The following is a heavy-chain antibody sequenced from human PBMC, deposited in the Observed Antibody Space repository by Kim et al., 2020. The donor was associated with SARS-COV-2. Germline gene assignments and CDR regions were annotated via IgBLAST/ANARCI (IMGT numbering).Heavy chain of an antibody. CDR2: ISSSSSTI. V-gene: IGHV3-48*02. CDR3: ARGPLATIRGTPNWYFDL. J-gene: IGHJ2*01. CDR1: GFTFSSYS. D-gene: IGHD5-12*01. Sequence: GGSLRLSCAASGFTFSSYSMNWVRQAPGKGLEWVSYISSSSSTIYYADSVKGRFTISRDNAKNSLYLQMNSLRDEDTAVYYCARGPLATIRGTPNWYFDLWGRGTLVTVSS.